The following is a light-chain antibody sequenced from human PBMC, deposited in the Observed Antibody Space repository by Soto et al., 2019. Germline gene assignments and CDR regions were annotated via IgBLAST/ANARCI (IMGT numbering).Light chain of an antibody. Sequence: EIVMTQSPATLSVSPGERATLSCRASQSVSSNLAWYQQKPGQAPRLLIYGASTRATGIPARFSGSGSGTEFTLTISSLQSEDFAMYFCQQYVSSPWTFGQGTKVDIK. V-gene: IGKV3-15*01. CDR3: QQYVSSPWT. J-gene: IGKJ1*01. CDR2: GAS. CDR1: QSVSSN.